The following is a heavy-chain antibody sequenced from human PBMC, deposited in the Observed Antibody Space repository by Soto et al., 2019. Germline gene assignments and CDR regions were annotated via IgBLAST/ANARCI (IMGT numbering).Heavy chain of an antibody. CDR2: IIPIFGTA. J-gene: IGHJ4*02. CDR3: ARDSTRTLCSGGSCSYFDY. Sequence: SVKVSCKASGGTFSSYAISWVRQAPGQGLEWMGGIIPIFGTANYAQKFQGRVTITADKSTSTAYMELSSLRSEDTAVYYCARDSTRTLCSGGSCSYFDYWGQGTLVTSPQ. V-gene: IGHV1-69*06. D-gene: IGHD2-15*01. CDR1: GGTFSSYA.